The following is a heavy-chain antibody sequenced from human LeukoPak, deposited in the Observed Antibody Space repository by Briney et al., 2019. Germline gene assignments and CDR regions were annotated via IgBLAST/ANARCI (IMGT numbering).Heavy chain of an antibody. J-gene: IGHJ4*02. D-gene: IGHD2-2*01. CDR2: IYYSGST. CDR1: GGSISSYH. V-gene: IGHV4-59*01. CDR3: ARGYCSSTGCYSDFDY. Sequence: SETLSLTCTGSGGSISSYHRSWIRQPPGKGLEWIGYIYYSGSTNYNPSLKSRVPISVDTSKNQMSLKLSSVTGADTAVYYCARGYCSSTGCYSDFDYWGQGTLVTVSS.